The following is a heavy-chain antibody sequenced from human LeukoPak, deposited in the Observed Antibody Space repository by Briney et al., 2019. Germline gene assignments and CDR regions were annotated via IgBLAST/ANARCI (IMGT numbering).Heavy chain of an antibody. CDR2: IYHSGST. V-gene: IGHV4-39*07. CDR1: GGSISSSSYY. D-gene: IGHD1-26*01. CDR3: ARDLSRGSGSYAIDY. J-gene: IGHJ4*02. Sequence: PSETLSLTCTVSGGSISSSSYYWGWIRQPPGKGLEWIGEIYHSGSTNYNPSLKSRVTISVDKSKNQFSLKLSSVTAADTAVYYCARDLSRGSGSYAIDYWGQGTLVTVSS.